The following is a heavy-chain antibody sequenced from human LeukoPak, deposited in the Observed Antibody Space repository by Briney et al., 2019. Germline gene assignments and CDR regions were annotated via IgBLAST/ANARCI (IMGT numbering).Heavy chain of an antibody. CDR2: IYYSGST. CDR3: ARHVDTAMVTRDYYYYTDV. D-gene: IGHD5-18*01. Sequence: SETLSLTCTVSGGSISSYYWSWIRQPPGKGLEWIGYIYYSGSTNYNPSLKSRVTISVDTSKNQFSLKLSSVTAADTAVYYCARHVDTAMVTRDYYYYTDVWGKGTTVTVSS. J-gene: IGHJ6*03. V-gene: IGHV4-59*08. CDR1: GGSISSYY.